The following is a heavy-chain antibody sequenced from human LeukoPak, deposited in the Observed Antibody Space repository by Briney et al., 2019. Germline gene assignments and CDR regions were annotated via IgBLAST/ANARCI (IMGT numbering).Heavy chain of an antibody. CDR3: ARDTAMVYYYGMDV. CDR2: ISSSGSTI. D-gene: IGHD5-18*01. J-gene: IGHJ6*04. V-gene: IGHV3-48*03. Sequence: GGSLRLSCAASGFTFSSYEMNWVRQAPGKGLEWVSYISSSGSTIYYADSVKGRFTISRDNAKNSLYLQMNSLRAEDTAVYYCARDTAMVYYYGMDVWGKGTTVTVSS. CDR1: GFTFSSYE.